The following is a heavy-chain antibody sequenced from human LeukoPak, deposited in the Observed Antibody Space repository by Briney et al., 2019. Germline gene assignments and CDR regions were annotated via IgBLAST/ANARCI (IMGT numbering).Heavy chain of an antibody. J-gene: IGHJ4*02. CDR3: AKLEVGAMVTFEGDY. CDR1: GFTFSSYS. Sequence: PGGSLRLSCAASGFTFSSYSMNWVRQAPGKGLEWVSSISSSSSYIYYADSVKGRFTISRDNAKNSLYLQMNSLRAEDTAVYYCAKLEVGAMVTFEGDYWGQGTLVTVSS. D-gene: IGHD5-18*01. V-gene: IGHV3-21*01. CDR2: ISSSSSYI.